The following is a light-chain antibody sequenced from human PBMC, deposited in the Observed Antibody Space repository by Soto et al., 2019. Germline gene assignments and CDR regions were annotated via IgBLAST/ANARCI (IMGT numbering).Light chain of an antibody. J-gene: IGLJ1*01. CDR2: EVS. Sequence: QSVLTQPPSTSGTPGQRVTISCRGTSSDVGAYNYVSWFQQHPGKAPTLIISEVSNRPSGVSNRFSGSKSGNAASLTISGLQAEDEADYFCFSFTTDWTHVFGTGTKVTVL. CDR3: FSFTTDWTHV. V-gene: IGLV2-14*01. CDR1: SSDVGAYNY.